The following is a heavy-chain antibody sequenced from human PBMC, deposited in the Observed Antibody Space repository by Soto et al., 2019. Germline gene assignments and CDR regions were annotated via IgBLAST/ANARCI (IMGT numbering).Heavy chain of an antibody. V-gene: IGHV4-59*12. Sequence: PSETLSLTCTVPDDSISSYHWSWIRQPPGKGLEWIGYIHYSGSTNYNPSLKSRVTISVDRSKNQFSLKLSSVTAADTAVYYCARVTYYYDSSGYSGDAFDIWGQGTMVTGSS. CDR3: ARVTYYYDSSGYSGDAFDI. CDR2: IHYSGST. J-gene: IGHJ3*02. D-gene: IGHD3-22*01. CDR1: DDSISSYH.